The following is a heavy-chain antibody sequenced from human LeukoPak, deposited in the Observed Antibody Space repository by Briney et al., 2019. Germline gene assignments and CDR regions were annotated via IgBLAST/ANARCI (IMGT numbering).Heavy chain of an antibody. Sequence: ASVKVSCKASGYTFTSYAIIWVRQAPGQGLEWMGWISANNGNTNYAQKLQGRATMTTDTSTSTAYMELRTLTSDDTAVYYCARQIVGATNWFDPWGQGTLVTVSS. CDR2: ISANNGNT. CDR3: ARQIVGATNWFDP. V-gene: IGHV1-18*01. CDR1: GYTFTSYA. J-gene: IGHJ5*02. D-gene: IGHD1-26*01.